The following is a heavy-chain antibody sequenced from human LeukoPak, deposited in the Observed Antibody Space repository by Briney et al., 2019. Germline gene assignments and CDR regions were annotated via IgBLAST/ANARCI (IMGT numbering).Heavy chain of an antibody. V-gene: IGHV4-34*01. D-gene: IGHD4-23*01. CDR1: GGSLSAYY. J-gene: IGHJ1*01. CDR2: INHGGST. Sequence: MSSETLSLTCAVYGGSLSAYYWTWIRQPPGKGLEWIGEINHGGSTNYNRSLKSRVTISIDTSKNQFSLKLSSVTAADTAVYYCARYLDYGGNSQVFQHWGQGTLVTVSS. CDR3: ARYLDYGGNSQVFQH.